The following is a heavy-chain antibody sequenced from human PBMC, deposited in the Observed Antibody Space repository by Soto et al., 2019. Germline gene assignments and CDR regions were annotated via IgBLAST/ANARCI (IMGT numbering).Heavy chain of an antibody. V-gene: IGHV4-30-4*01. CDR3: VRTAREGAVAPHWFDR. Sequence: SETRSLTCTVCGASIRSTDYYWSWIRQAPGKGLEWIGYVYYTGSTYYNPSLMSRLTISVDTSKNQFSLKLTSVTAAETAVYYCVRTAREGAVAPHWFDRWGQGTQVTVSS. D-gene: IGHD2-21*02. CDR2: VYYTGST. CDR1: GASIRSTDYY. J-gene: IGHJ5*02.